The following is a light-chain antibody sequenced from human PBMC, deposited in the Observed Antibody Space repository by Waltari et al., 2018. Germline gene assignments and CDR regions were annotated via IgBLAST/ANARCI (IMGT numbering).Light chain of an antibody. J-gene: IGKJ5*01. V-gene: IGKV1-39*01. CDR1: QSISSY. Sequence: DIQMTQSPSSLSASVGDRVTLTCRASQSISSYLNWYQQKPGKAPKLLIYAASSLQSGVPSRFSGSGSGTDFTLTSSSLQPEDFATYYCQQSYSTPITFGQGTRLEIK. CDR3: QQSYSTPIT. CDR2: AAS.